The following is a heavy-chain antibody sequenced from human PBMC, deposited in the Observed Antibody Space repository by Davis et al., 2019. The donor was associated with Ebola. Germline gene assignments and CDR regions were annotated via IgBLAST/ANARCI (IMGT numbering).Heavy chain of an antibody. CDR3: ARDKAGIWEWTEFDP. V-gene: IGHV3-21*01. J-gene: IGHJ5*02. CDR2: ISSSSSYI. CDR1: GFTFSSYS. D-gene: IGHD3-3*01. Sequence: GGSLRLSCAASGFTFSSYSMNWVRQAPGKGLEWVSSISSSSSYIYYADSVKGRFTISRDNAKNSLYLQMNSLRAEDTAVYYCARDKAGIWEWTEFDPWGQGTLVTVSS.